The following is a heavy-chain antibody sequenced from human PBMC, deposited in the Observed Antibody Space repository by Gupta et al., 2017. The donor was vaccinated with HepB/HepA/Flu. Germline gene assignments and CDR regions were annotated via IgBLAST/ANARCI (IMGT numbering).Heavy chain of an antibody. D-gene: IGHD3-3*01. CDR2: IYPADSNT. J-gene: IGHJ4*02. V-gene: IGHV5-51*01. CDR1: GYSFNNYW. CDR3: ARQSLQKYDFWSDYPQPAFDY. Sequence: EVQLVQSGAEVKKPGESLRISCTGSGYSFNNYWIAWVRQRPGKGLEGMGIIYPADSNTRYSPSFQGQVTISVDKSISTAYLQWSSLKASDNAMYYCARQSLQKYDFWSDYPQPAFDYWGQGALVTVS.